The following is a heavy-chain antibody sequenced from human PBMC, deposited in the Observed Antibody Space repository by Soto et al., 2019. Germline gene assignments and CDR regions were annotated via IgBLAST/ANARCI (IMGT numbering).Heavy chain of an antibody. Sequence: PSETLSLTCTVSGGSISSGGYYWSWIRQHPGKGLEWIGYIYYSGSTYYNPSLKSRVTISVDTSKNQFSLKLSSVTAADTAVYYCARGPFGAPVYYGMDVWGQGTTVTVSS. CDR3: ARGPFGAPVYYGMDV. CDR1: GGSISSGGYY. V-gene: IGHV4-31*03. CDR2: IYYSGST. J-gene: IGHJ6*02. D-gene: IGHD3-10*01.